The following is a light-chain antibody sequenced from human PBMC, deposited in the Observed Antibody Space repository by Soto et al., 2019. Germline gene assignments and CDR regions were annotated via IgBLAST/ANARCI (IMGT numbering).Light chain of an antibody. V-gene: IGKV3-20*01. CDR3: QQYGSSPLT. CDR2: GAS. CDR1: QSVSSSY. J-gene: IGKJ4*01. Sequence: EIVLTQSPGPLSLSPGERATLSCRASQSVSSSYVAWYQQKPGQAPRLLIYGASSRATGIPDTFSGSGSGTDFTLTISRLEPEDFAVYYCQQYGSSPLTFGGGTKVEIK.